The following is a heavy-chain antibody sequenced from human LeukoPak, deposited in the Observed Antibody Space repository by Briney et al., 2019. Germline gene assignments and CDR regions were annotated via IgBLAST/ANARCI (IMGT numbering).Heavy chain of an antibody. CDR2: IYPGDSDT. CDR3: ARLYGYTYGR. J-gene: IGHJ4*02. CDR1: GYTFTSYW. Sequence: KFSCKGSGYTFTSYWIGWVRQMPGKGLEWMGIIYPGDSDTRYSPSFEGQVTISADKSISTAYLQWSTLKASDTAIYYCARLYGYTYGRWGQGTLVTVSS. D-gene: IGHD5-18*01. V-gene: IGHV5-51*01.